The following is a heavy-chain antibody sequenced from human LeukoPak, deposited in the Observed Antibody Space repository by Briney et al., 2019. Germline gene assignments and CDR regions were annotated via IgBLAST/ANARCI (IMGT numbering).Heavy chain of an antibody. CDR2: IRPEGTTT. J-gene: IGHJ4*01. D-gene: IGHD2-2*03. V-gene: IGHV3-74*03. CDR3: ARDLGWILFDY. CDR1: GFTFSTYW. Sequence: PGGSLRLSCAASGFTFSTYWMHWVRQAPGKGLVWVSRIRPEGTTTAYADSVKGRFTISRDNAKNTLFLQMNSLSAEDTAVYYCARDLGWILFDYWGQEPWSPSPQ.